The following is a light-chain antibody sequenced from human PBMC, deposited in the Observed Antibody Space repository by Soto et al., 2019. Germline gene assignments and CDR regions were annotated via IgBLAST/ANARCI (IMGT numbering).Light chain of an antibody. V-gene: IGKV1-5*01. CDR1: QSISSW. CDR3: QQYGSSLWT. J-gene: IGKJ1*01. Sequence: DIQLTQSPSSLSASVGDRVTITCLASQSISSWLAWYQQKPGKPPKLLIYDASSLESGVPLRFSGSGSGTDFTLTISRLEPEDFAVYYCQQYGSSLWTFGQGTKV. CDR2: DAS.